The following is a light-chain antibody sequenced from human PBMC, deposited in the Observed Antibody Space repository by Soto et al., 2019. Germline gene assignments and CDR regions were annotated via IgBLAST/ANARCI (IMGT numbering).Light chain of an antibody. CDR3: QQLSWPTWPT. CDR2: AAS. J-gene: IGKJ4*01. Sequence: EIVMTQSPATLSVSPGERATLSCRASQSVSSNLAWYQQKPGQAPRLLIYAASTRATGIPARFSGSGSGTEFTLTISSLQSEDFALYSCQQLSWPTWPTFGGGTKVEIK. CDR1: QSVSSN. V-gene: IGKV3-15*01.